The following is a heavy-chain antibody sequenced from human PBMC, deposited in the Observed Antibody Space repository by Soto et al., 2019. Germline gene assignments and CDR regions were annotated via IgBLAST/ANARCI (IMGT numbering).Heavy chain of an antibody. Sequence: LRLSCAASGFTFSSYAMSWVRQAPGKGLEWVSAISGSGGSTYYADSVKGRFTISRDNSKNTLYLQMNSLRAEDTAVYYCAKDNDRGVINYFDYWGQGTLVTVSS. V-gene: IGHV3-23*01. CDR2: ISGSGGST. CDR1: GFTFSSYA. D-gene: IGHD3-10*02. CDR3: AKDNDRGVINYFDY. J-gene: IGHJ4*02.